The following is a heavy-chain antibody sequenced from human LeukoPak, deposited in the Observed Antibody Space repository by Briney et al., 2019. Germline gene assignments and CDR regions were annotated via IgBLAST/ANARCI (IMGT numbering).Heavy chain of an antibody. CDR3: ARDLGSGFNITFAGTGD. V-gene: IGHV1-2*06. CDR1: GYTFIDYS. Sequence: ASVTVSLKSSGYTFIDYSIHWVRQAPGQGLRWMGRINPNSGDTNYAQEFQVRVTMTRDTDISTTYMALSGLRSDDTAVYYCARDLGSGFNITFAGTGDWGQGTLVTVSS. D-gene: IGHD6-19*01. CDR2: INPNSGDT. J-gene: IGHJ4*02.